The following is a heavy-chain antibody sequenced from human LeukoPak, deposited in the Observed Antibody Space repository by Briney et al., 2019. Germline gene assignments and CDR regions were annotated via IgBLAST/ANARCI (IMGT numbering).Heavy chain of an antibody. Sequence: SVTVSCTASGGTFSSYAISWVRQAPGQGLEWMGGIIPIFGTANYAQKFQGRVTITADESTSTAYMELSSLRSEDTAVYYCARDSGYYGSGSKGPYNWFDPWGQGTLVTVSS. V-gene: IGHV1-69*13. CDR1: GGTFSSYA. CDR3: ARDSGYYGSGSKGPYNWFDP. CDR2: IIPIFGTA. D-gene: IGHD3-10*01. J-gene: IGHJ5*02.